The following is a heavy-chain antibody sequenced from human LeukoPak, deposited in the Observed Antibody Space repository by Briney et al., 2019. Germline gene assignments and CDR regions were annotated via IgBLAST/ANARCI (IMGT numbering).Heavy chain of an antibody. CDR2: INPNSGGT. Sequence: ASVKVSCKASRYTFTGYYMHWVRQAPGQGLEWMGWINPNSGGTNYAQEFQGRVTMTRDTSISTAYMELSRLRSDDTAVYYCARSLVGGGSYDYWGQGTLVTVSS. CDR1: RYTFTGYY. V-gene: IGHV1-2*02. J-gene: IGHJ4*02. D-gene: IGHD2-15*01. CDR3: ARSLVGGGSYDY.